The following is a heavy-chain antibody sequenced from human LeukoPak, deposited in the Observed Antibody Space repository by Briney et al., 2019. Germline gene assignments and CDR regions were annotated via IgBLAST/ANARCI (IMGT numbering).Heavy chain of an antibody. Sequence: SETLSLTCTVSGVSINTYYWSWIRQPPGKGLEWIGRIYTSGNTKYNPSLKSRVTMSVDTSKNQFSPKLTSVTAADTAVYYCARGRGPDYDYYYMDVWGKGTTVTVSS. CDR3: ARGRGPDYDYYYMDV. J-gene: IGHJ6*03. CDR2: IYTSGNT. V-gene: IGHV4-4*07. CDR1: GVSINTYY.